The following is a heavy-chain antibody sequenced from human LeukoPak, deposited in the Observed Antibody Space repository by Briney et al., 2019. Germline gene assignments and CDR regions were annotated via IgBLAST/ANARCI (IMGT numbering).Heavy chain of an antibody. J-gene: IGHJ6*03. CDR1: GFTFSSYA. CDR3: ARVPSSYDFWSGYYASYYYYMDV. CDR2: ISYDGSNK. Sequence: GGSLRLSCAASGFTFSSYAMHWVRQAPGKGLEWGAVISYDGSNKYYADSVKGRFTISRDNSKNTLYLQMNSLRAEDTAVYYCARVPSSYDFWSGYYASYYYYMDVWGKGTTVTVSS. D-gene: IGHD3-3*01. V-gene: IGHV3-30*04.